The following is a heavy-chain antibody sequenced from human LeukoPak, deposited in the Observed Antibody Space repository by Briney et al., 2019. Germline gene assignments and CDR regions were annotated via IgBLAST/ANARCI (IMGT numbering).Heavy chain of an antibody. Sequence: GGSLRLSCAASGFSLDDYDMAWLRQAPGKGLEWVSDIDWKGRPTSYADSVKGRFTISRDNAKKSLYLQMDSLRAEDTALYYCAREVYRIGVGGFDPWGQGTLVIVSS. CDR2: IDWKGRPT. J-gene: IGHJ5*02. V-gene: IGHV3-20*04. D-gene: IGHD6-19*01. CDR3: AREVYRIGVGGFDP. CDR1: GFSLDDYD.